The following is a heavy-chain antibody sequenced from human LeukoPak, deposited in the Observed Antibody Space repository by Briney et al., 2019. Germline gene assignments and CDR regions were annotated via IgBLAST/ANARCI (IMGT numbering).Heavy chain of an antibody. CDR2: ISSSSSTI. CDR1: GFTFSNNG. Sequence: GGSLRLSCAASGFTFSNNGMNWVRQAPGKGLEWVSYISSSSSTIYSADSVKGRFIISRDNAKNSLYLQMNSLRDEDTALYHCVISPYDLWSGYYLYWGQGTLVTVSS. V-gene: IGHV3-48*02. D-gene: IGHD3-3*01. CDR3: VISPYDLWSGYYLY. J-gene: IGHJ4*02.